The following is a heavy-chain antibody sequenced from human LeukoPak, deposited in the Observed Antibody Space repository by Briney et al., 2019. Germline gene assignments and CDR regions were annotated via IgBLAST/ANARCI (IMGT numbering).Heavy chain of an antibody. V-gene: IGHV3-74*01. CDR1: GFAFSSYW. Sequence: GGSLRLSCAASGFAFSSYWMHWVRQAPGKGLVWVSRIASDGSTVYADSVKGRFTISRDNAKDTVYLQMNSLRVEDTAVYYCIGSGGWPGYWGQGTLVTVSS. J-gene: IGHJ4*02. D-gene: IGHD1-26*01. CDR3: IGSGGWPGY. CDR2: IASDGST.